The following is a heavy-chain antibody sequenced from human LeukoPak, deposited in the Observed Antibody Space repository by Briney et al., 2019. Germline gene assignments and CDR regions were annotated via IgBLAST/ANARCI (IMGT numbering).Heavy chain of an antibody. CDR2: INPSGST. Sequence: SETLSLTCAVYGGSFSGYHWTWIRQSPGKGLEWIGDINPSGSTYYNPSLNSRLTISVDTSKNQSSLRLRSVTAADTAVYYCARGRHDITMIVVVMTSGSYYLDVWGKGTTVTVS. V-gene: IGHV4-34*01. CDR3: ARGRHDITMIVVVMTSGSYYLDV. CDR1: GGSFSGYH. J-gene: IGHJ6*03. D-gene: IGHD3-22*01.